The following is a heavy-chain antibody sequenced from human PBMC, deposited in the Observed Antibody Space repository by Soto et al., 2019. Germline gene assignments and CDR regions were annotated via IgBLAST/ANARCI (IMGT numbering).Heavy chain of an antibody. J-gene: IGHJ3*02. Sequence: QVQLQESGPGLVKPSETLSLTCTVSGGSINSYYWSWIRQPPGKGLEWIGYIYYSGSTNYNPSLKSRVTISVDTSKSQFSLKLSSVAAADTAVYYCARSIPTAGIPHVFDIWGQGTMVTVSS. D-gene: IGHD6-13*01. CDR2: IYYSGST. CDR1: GGSINSYY. V-gene: IGHV4-59*01. CDR3: ARSIPTAGIPHVFDI.